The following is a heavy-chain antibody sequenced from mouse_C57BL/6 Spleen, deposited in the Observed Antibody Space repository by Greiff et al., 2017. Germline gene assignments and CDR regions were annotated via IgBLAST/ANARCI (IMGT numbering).Heavy chain of an antibody. CDR1: GFSITSGDY. CDR3: ARGLYGSSPRYFGG. CDR2: ISYDGSN. J-gene: IGHJ1*03. V-gene: IGHV3-6*01. D-gene: IGHD1-1*01. Sequence: ESGPGFVKPSQSLSLTCSVTGFSITSGDYWNCLRHFPGNKLEWMGYISYDGSNYYPPSLKNRISISRDTSKHPLFLQLNSVTTEDTATCDCARGLYGSSPRYFGGGGTGATVTVAS.